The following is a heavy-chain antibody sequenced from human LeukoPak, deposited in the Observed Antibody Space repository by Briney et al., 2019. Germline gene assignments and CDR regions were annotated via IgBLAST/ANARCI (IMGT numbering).Heavy chain of an antibody. CDR3: ARDPFPYDYVWGSYRDTEYYFDY. V-gene: IGHV6-1*01. CDR1: GDSVSSNSAA. Sequence: SQTLSLTCAISGDSVSSNSAAWNWIRQSPSRGLEWLGRTYYRSKWYNDCAVSVKSRITINPATSKNQFSLQLNSVTPEDTAVYYCARDPFPYDYVWGSYRDTEYYFDYWGQGTLVTVSS. J-gene: IGHJ4*02. CDR2: TYYRSKWYN. D-gene: IGHD3-16*02.